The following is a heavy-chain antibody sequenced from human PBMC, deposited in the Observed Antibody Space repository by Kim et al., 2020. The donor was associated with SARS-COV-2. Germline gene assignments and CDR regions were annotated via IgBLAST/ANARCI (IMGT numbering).Heavy chain of an antibody. D-gene: IGHD1-26*01. CDR1: GFTFSSYA. CDR2: ISYDGSNK. V-gene: IGHV3-30*04. J-gene: IGHJ6*02. Sequence: GGSLRLSCAASGFTFSSYAMHWVRQAPGKGLEWVAVISYDGSNKYYADSVKGRFTISIDNSKNTLYLQMNSLRAEDTAVYYCARDGGALEGRHYGMDVWGQGTTVTVSS. CDR3: ARDGGALEGRHYGMDV.